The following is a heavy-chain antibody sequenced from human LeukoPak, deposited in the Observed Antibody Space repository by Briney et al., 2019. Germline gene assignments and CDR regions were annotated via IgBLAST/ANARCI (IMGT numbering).Heavy chain of an antibody. CDR3: ARVYYSNSYDYWYFDL. D-gene: IGHD6-13*01. Sequence: PSETLSLTCAVYGGSFSGYYWSWIRQPPGEGLEGIGYIYYSGSTNYNPSLKSRVTISVDTSKNQFSLKLSSVTAADTAVYYCARVYYSNSYDYWYFDLWGRGTLVTVSS. V-gene: IGHV4-59*01. CDR2: IYYSGST. CDR1: GGSFSGYY. J-gene: IGHJ2*01.